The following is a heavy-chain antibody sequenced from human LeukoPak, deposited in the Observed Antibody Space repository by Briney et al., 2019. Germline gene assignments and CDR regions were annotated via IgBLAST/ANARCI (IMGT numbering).Heavy chain of an antibody. CDR2: ISSSGSSI. D-gene: IGHD3-22*01. J-gene: IGHJ4*02. V-gene: IGHV3-48*03. CDR3: ARHVVAVGFDY. CDR1: GFTFSSYE. Sequence: GGSLRLSCAASGFTFSSYEMNWVRQAPGKGLEWVSYISSSGSSIYYADSVKGRFTISRDNAKNSLYLQMNSLRAEDTAVYYCARHVVAVGFDYWGQGTLVTVSS.